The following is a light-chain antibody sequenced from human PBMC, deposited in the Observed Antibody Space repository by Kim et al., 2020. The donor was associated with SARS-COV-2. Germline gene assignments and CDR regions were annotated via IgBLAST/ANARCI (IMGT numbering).Light chain of an antibody. CDR1: KLGDKY. CDR2: QDS. CDR3: QAWDSSTVV. J-gene: IGLJ2*01. Sequence: SYELTQPPSVSVSTGQTASITCSGDKLGDKYACWYQQKPGQSPVLVIYQDSKRPSGIPDRFSGSNSGNTATLTISGTQAMDEADYYCQAWDSSTVVFGGGTQLTVL. V-gene: IGLV3-1*01.